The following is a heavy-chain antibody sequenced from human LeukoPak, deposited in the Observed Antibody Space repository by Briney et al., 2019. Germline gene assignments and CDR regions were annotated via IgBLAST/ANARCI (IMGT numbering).Heavy chain of an antibody. V-gene: IGHV3-7*01. CDR1: GFTFSSYW. D-gene: IGHD3-16*01. CDR2: IKQDGSEK. Sequence: GGSLRPSCAASGFTFSSYWMSWVRQAPGKGLEWVANIKQDGSEKYYVDSVKGRFTISRDNAKNSLYLQMNSLRAEDTAVYYCATFDGDMLFDYWGQGTLVTVSS. J-gene: IGHJ4*02. CDR3: ATFDGDMLFDY.